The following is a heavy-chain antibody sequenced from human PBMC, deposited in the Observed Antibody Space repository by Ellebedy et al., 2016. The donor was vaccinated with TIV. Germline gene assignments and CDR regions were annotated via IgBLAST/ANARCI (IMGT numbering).Heavy chain of an antibody. J-gene: IGHJ4*02. CDR1: GFTFSNFW. D-gene: IGHD3-3*01. CDR3: AGDLDV. CDR2: INSDGSST. V-gene: IGHV3-74*01. Sequence: GESLKISCTASGFTFSNFWMYWVRQAPGKGLVWVSRINSDGSSTNYADSVKGRFTISRDNAESILYLQMNSLRVEDTAMYYCAGDLDVWGQGILVTVSS.